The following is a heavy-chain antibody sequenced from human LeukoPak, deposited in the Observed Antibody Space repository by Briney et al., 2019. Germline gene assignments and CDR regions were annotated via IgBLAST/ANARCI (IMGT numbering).Heavy chain of an antibody. D-gene: IGHD6-13*01. J-gene: IGHJ4*02. CDR3: ARDRGIAAGPFDY. CDR2: IYTSGST. CDR1: GGSISSSSYY. Sequence: PSETLSLTCTVSGGSISSSSYYWSWIRQPAGKGLEWIGRIYTSGSTNYNPSLKSRVTMSVDTSKNQFSLKLSSVTAADTAVYYCARDRGIAAGPFDYWGQGTLVTVSS. V-gene: IGHV4-61*02.